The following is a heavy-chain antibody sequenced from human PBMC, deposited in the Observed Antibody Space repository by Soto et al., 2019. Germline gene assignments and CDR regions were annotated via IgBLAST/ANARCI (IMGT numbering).Heavy chain of an antibody. CDR1: GGSISSSSYY. Sequence: QLQLQESGPGLVKPSETLSLTCSVSGGSISSSSYYWGWIRQPPGKGLEWIGSIYYSGSIYYNPSLMARVTLSVDPSENPFSLRLSSVTAAETAVYYGARQGSGWDNWFDPWGQGTLVTVSS. CDR3: ARQGSGWDNWFDP. J-gene: IGHJ5*02. D-gene: IGHD6-19*01. CDR2: IYYSGSI. V-gene: IGHV4-39*01.